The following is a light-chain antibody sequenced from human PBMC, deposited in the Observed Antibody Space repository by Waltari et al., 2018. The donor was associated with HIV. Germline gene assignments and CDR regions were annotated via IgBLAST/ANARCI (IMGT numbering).Light chain of an antibody. CDR3: SSYTTSSTWV. Sequence: QSALTQPASVSGSPGQSITVSCTGTSSDVGGSNYVSWYQQHPGKAPKLMIYDVSNRPSGVSYRFSGSKSGNTASLTISGLQAEDEADYYCSSYTTSSTWVFGGGTKLTVL. V-gene: IGLV2-14*01. J-gene: IGLJ3*02. CDR2: DVS. CDR1: SSDVGGSNY.